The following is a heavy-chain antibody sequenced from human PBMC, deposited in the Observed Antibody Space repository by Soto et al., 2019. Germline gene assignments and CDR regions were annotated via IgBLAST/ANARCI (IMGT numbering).Heavy chain of an antibody. CDR3: ARGPWYYGSGSYYNWFDP. J-gene: IGHJ5*02. D-gene: IGHD3-10*01. V-gene: IGHV4-34*01. CDR2: INHSGST. CDR1: GGSFSGYY. Sequence: SETLSLTCAVYGGSFSGYYWSWIRQPPGKGLEWIGEINHSGSTNYNPSLKSRVTISVDTSKNQFSLKLSSVTAADTAVYYCARGPWYYGSGSYYNWFDPWGQGTLVT.